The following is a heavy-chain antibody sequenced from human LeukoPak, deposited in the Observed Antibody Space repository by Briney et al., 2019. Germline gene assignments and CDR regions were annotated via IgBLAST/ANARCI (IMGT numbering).Heavy chain of an antibody. CDR1: GFTFSSYS. CDR3: ARDLWSAAARPNWYFDL. D-gene: IGHD6-6*01. J-gene: IGHJ2*01. Sequence: PGGSLRLSCAASGFTFSSYSMNWVRQAPGKGLEWVSSISSSSSYIYYADSVKGRFTISRDNAKNSLYLQMNSLRAEDTAVYYCARDLWSAAARPNWYFDLWGRGTLVTVSS. CDR2: ISSSSSYI. V-gene: IGHV3-21*01.